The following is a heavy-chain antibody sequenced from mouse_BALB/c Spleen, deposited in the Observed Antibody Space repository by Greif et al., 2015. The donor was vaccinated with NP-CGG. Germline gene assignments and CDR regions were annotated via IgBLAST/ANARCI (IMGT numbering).Heavy chain of an antibody. D-gene: IGHD1-1*01. V-gene: IGHV14-3*02. CDR1: GFNIKDTY. Sequence: VQLQQSGAELVKPGASVKLSCTASGFNIKDTYMHWVKQRPEQGLEWIGRIDPANGNTKYDPKFQGKATITADTSSNTAYLQLSSQTSEDTAVYYCARPLLLRLSWFAYWGQGTLVTVSA. J-gene: IGHJ3*01. CDR2: IDPANGNT. CDR3: ARPLLLRLSWFAY.